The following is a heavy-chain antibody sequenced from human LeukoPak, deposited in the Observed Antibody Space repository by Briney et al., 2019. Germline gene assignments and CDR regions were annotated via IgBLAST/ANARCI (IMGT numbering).Heavy chain of an antibody. CDR3: ARAGCSSTSCYTSPVGY. Sequence: ASVKVSCKASGYTFTGYYIHWVRQAPGQGLEWMGWINPNSGGTNYAQKFQGRVTMTRDTSISTAYMELSRLRSDDTAVYYCARAGCSSTSCYTSPVGYWGQGTLVTVSS. J-gene: IGHJ4*02. V-gene: IGHV1-2*02. CDR1: GYTFTGYY. D-gene: IGHD2-2*02. CDR2: INPNSGGT.